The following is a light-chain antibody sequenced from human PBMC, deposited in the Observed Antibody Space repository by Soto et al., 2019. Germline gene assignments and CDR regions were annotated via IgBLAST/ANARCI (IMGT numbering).Light chain of an antibody. J-gene: IGKJ4*01. V-gene: IGKV3-20*01. Sequence: EIVLTQSPGTLSLSPGEGATLSCRASQSVSSSYIAWYQQRPGQTPSLLIYGASTRATGIPDRFSGSGSGTHFTLTISRLEPEDFAVYYCQQYGSSPALTFGGGTKVDIK. CDR1: QSVSSSY. CDR2: GAS. CDR3: QQYGSSPALT.